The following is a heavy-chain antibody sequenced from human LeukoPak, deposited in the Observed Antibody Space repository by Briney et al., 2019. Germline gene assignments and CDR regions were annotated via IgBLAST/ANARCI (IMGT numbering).Heavy chain of an antibody. V-gene: IGHV3-30*02. CDR1: GFTFSSYG. CDR2: IRYDGSNK. D-gene: IGHD1-26*01. Sequence: GGSLRLSCAASGFTFSSYGMHWIRQAPGKGLEWVAFIRYDGSNKYYADSVKGRFTISRDNSKNTLYLQMNSLRAEDTAVYYCAKDRTSEVGATATDYFDYWGQGTLVTVSS. J-gene: IGHJ4*02. CDR3: AKDRTSEVGATATDYFDY.